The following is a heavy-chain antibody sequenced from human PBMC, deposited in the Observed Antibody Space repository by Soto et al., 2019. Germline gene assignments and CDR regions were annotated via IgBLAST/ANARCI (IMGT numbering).Heavy chain of an antibody. CDR1: GFSLSTSGVG. D-gene: IGHD3-3*01. CDR2: IYWNDDK. Sequence: GXTLVNPTQTLTXTCTFSGFSLSTSGVGVVWIRQPPVKALEWLALIYWNDDKRYSPSLKSRLTITKDTSKNQVVLTMTNMDPVDTATYYCAHRMSYYDFWSGYHDAFDIWGQGTMGTVSS. CDR3: AHRMSYYDFWSGYHDAFDI. V-gene: IGHV2-5*01. J-gene: IGHJ3*02.